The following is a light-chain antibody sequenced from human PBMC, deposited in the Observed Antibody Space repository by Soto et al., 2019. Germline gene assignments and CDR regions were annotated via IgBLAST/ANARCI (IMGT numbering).Light chain of an antibody. V-gene: IGKV1-39*01. J-gene: IGKJ4*01. CDR3: QQSYSIPPIT. CDR2: AAS. Sequence: DIQMTQSPSSLSASVGDRVTITCRASQSIRNYLNWYQQKPGRAPKLLIYAASNLEGGVPSRFSGRGSGTDFTLTISSLQPEDFATYYCQQSYSIPPITFGGGTEVEIK. CDR1: QSIRNY.